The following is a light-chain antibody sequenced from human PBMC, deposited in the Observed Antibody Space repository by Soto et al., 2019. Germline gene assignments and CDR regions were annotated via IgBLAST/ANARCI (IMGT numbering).Light chain of an antibody. CDR1: RDIGSD. CDR3: LQDHDDSWT. Sequence: ATQITQSPSSLSASVGDRITITCRASRDIGSDLSWYQQKPGKATTLLIYAASNLQSGVPSRFRGSRSGTEFTLTLSSLQAEDFATYYCLQDHDDSWTVAQGTKVDIK. V-gene: IGKV1-6*01. J-gene: IGKJ1*01. CDR2: AAS.